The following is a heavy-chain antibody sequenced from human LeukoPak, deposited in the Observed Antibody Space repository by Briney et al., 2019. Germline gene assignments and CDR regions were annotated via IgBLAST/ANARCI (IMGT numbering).Heavy chain of an antibody. D-gene: IGHD6-6*01. Sequence: PSETLSLTCTVSGGSISSYYWSWIRQPPGKGLEWIGYIYYSGSTNYNPSLKSRVTISVDTSKNQFSLKLSSVTAADTAVYYCARGLSSIAARPVDYWGQGTLVTVSS. J-gene: IGHJ4*02. CDR2: IYYSGST. CDR1: GGSISSYY. CDR3: ARGLSSIAARPVDY. V-gene: IGHV4-59*12.